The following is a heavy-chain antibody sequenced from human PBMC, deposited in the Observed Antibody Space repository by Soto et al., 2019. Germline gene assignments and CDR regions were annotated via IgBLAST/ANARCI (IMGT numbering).Heavy chain of an antibody. CDR1: GFTFSDYA. V-gene: IGHV3-23*01. J-gene: IGHJ4*02. D-gene: IGHD1-26*01. Sequence: GGSLRLSCAASGFTFSDYAMSWVRQAPGKGLEWVSSISSGGGSPYYADSVKGRFTISRNNSKNTLFLQMNSLRAEDTAVYYCAKEDGRIVPRHFDYWGQGTLVTVS. CDR2: ISSGGGSP. CDR3: AKEDGRIVPRHFDY.